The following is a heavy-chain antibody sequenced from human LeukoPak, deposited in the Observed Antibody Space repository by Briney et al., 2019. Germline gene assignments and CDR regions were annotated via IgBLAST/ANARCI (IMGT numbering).Heavy chain of an antibody. V-gene: IGHV3-48*02. CDR3: ARGRRGGYDSSGYAFDI. CDR2: ISSSSSTI. J-gene: IGHJ3*02. Sequence: GSLRLSCAASGFTFSSYSMNWVRQAPGKGLEWVSYISSSSSTIYYADSVKGRFTISRDNAKNSLYLQMNSLRDEDTAVYYCARGRRGGYDSSGYAFDIWGQGTMVTVSS. D-gene: IGHD3-22*01. CDR1: GFTFSSYS.